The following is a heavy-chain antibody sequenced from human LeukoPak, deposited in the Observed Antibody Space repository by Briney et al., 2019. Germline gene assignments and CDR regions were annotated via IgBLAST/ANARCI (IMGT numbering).Heavy chain of an antibody. CDR1: GFTFSNAW. CDR3: TTTYSSGWYYFNY. V-gene: IGHV3-15*01. Sequence: GGSLRLSCAASGFTFSNAWMSWVRQAPGKGLEWVGRIKSKTDGGTTDYAAPVKGRFTISRDDSKSTLYLQMNSLKTEDTAVYYCTTTYSSGWYYFNYWGQGTLVTVSS. CDR2: IKSKTDGGTT. D-gene: IGHD6-19*01. J-gene: IGHJ4*02.